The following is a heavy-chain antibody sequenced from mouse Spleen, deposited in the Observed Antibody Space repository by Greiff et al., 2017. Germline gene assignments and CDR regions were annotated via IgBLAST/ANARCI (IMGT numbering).Heavy chain of an antibody. V-gene: IGHV1-82*01. CDR1: GYAFSSSW. CDR2: IYPGDGDT. D-gene: IGHD2-4*01. CDR3: ARSGLRDYAMDY. Sequence: QVQLKQSGPELVKPGASVKISCKASGYAFSSSWMNWVKQRPGKGLEWIGRIYPGDGDTNYNGKFKGKATLTADKSSSTAYMQLSSLTSEDSAVYFCARSGLRDYAMDYWGQGTSVTVSS. J-gene: IGHJ4*01.